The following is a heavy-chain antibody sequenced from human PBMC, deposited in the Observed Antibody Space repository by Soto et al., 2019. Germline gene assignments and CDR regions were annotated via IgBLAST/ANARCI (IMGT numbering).Heavy chain of an antibody. CDR2: IIPMFAAS. J-gene: IGHJ4*02. CDR1: GGSFSDFA. D-gene: IGHD2-15*01. Sequence: QVQLAQSGAEVRKPGSSVKVSCGASGGSFSDFAFSWVRQAPGQGLEWMGGIIPMFAASKYAQRFQDRVTITADESTKSVYLAMSSITSDDTATYYCARGGIVAVRAALSSYHDYTNYRFDSWGQGTLVTVSS. CDR3: ARGGIVAVRAALSSYHDYTNYRFDS. V-gene: IGHV1-69*01.